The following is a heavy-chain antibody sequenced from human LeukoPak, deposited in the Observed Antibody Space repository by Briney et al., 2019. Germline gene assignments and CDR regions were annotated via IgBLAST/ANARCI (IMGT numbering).Heavy chain of an antibody. J-gene: IGHJ4*02. CDR1: GYSFTSYW. CDR2: IDPSDSYT. Sequence: GAALRISCKGSGYSFTSYWISWGRPMPGKGVEWMGRIDPSDSYTNYSPSFEGHVTISADKSISTAYLQWSSLKASDIATYYCARHYGAAGDFDYWGQGTLVTVSS. V-gene: IGHV5-10-1*01. CDR3: ARHYGAAGDFDY. D-gene: IGHD6-13*01.